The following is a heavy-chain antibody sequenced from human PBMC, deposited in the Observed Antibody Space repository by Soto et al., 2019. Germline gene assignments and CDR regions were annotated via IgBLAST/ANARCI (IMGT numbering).Heavy chain of an antibody. CDR3: VRELRGDLSSGSSGGLDV. V-gene: IGHV1-69*01. J-gene: IGHJ6*02. CDR2: IIPIIDTS. D-gene: IGHD3-3*01. CDR1: GGTFGSSA. Sequence: QLQLIQSGAEVKKPGSSVRVSCTASGGTFGSSAISWVRQAPGQGLEWMGGIIPIIDTSSYAVKFQARLKTSANESTNTAYRDLSNLRGDNTGTYFFVRELRGDLSSGSSGGLDVWGQGTRV.